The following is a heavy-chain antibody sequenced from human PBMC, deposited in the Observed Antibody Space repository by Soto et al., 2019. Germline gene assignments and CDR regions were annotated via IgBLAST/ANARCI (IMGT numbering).Heavy chain of an antibody. Sequence: SETLSLTCAVYGGSFSGYYWSWIRQPPGKGLEWIGEINHSGSTNYNPSLKSRVTISVDTSKNQFSLKLSSVTAAHTAVYYCARGADRPSGYWGQGTLVTVCS. J-gene: IGHJ4*02. V-gene: IGHV4-34*01. CDR2: INHSGST. CDR3: ARGADRPSGY. CDR1: GGSFSGYY.